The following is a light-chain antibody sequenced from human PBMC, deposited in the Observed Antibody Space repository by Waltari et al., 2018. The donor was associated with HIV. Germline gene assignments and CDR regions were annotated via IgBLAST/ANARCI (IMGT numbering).Light chain of an antibody. CDR3: QQHNNWPPA. Sequence: EIVMTQSPATLSVSPGERATLSCRASQSVSSNLAWYQQKPGQAPRLLISGASTRATGIPARFSGSGSGTEFTLTISSLQSEDFAVYYCQQHNNWPPAFGQGTRLEI. V-gene: IGKV3-15*01. CDR2: GAS. J-gene: IGKJ5*01. CDR1: QSVSSN.